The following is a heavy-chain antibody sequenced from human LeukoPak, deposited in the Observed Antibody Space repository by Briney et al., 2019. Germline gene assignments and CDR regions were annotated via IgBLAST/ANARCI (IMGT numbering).Heavy chain of an antibody. J-gene: IGHJ5*02. Sequence: GASVKVSCKASGYTLSDYFMHWVRQAPGQGLEWMGWLNPKSGGTNYAQKFQGRVTMTRDTSISTAYMELSRLRSDDTAVYYCARASPRIVVVVAATGWFDPWGQGTLVTVSS. D-gene: IGHD2-15*01. CDR3: ARASPRIVVVVAATGWFDP. CDR2: LNPKSGGT. CDR1: GYTLSDYF. V-gene: IGHV1-2*02.